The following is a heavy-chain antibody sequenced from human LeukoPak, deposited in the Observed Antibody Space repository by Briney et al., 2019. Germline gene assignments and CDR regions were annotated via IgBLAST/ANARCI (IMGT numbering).Heavy chain of an antibody. D-gene: IGHD2-2*01. CDR1: GFIFSTYS. CDR3: ARSRDAAFDI. J-gene: IGHJ3*02. Sequence: GGSLRLSCATSGFIFSTYSMHWIRQGPGKGLVWVSRIISDGSNTDYADSVKGRFTISRDNTRNTLYLQMNSLRSEDTAVYYCARSRDAAFDIWGRGTMVTVSS. V-gene: IGHV3-74*01. CDR2: IISDGSNT.